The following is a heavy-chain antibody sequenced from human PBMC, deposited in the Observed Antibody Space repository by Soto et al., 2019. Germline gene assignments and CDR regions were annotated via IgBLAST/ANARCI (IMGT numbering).Heavy chain of an antibody. CDR1: GGTFSSYA. D-gene: IGHD2-8*01. V-gene: IGHV1-69*12. CDR3: ACTVSHYSSYGVHV. J-gene: IGHJ6*02. Sequence: QVQLVQSGAEVKKPGSSVKVSCKASGGTFSSYAISWVRQAPGQGLEWMGGIIPIFGTADYAQTFQGRVTTTADESTSTAYMQLSSPRSEDTAVYYCACTVSHYSSYGVHVWGQATTVTASS. CDR2: IIPIFGTA.